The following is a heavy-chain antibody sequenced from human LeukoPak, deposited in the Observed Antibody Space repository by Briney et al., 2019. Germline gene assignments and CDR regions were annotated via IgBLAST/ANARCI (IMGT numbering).Heavy chain of an antibody. Sequence: ASVKVSRQASGFTFTDHYMHWVRQVPGQGLEWMGWINGNSGATFYAQKFQDRITVTRDTSISTMYLELNSLTTDDTAVYYCVRDFDWGPDYWGQGTLVAVSS. J-gene: IGHJ4*02. CDR3: VRDFDWGPDY. D-gene: IGHD3-9*01. CDR1: GFTFTDHY. V-gene: IGHV1-2*02. CDR2: INGNSGAT.